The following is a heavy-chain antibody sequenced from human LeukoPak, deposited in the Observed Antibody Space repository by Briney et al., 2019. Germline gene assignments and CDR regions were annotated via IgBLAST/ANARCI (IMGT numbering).Heavy chain of an antibody. CDR1: GFTFSSYG. CDR2: ISGSGGST. J-gene: IGHJ3*02. D-gene: IGHD3-22*01. Sequence: GGSLRLSCAASGFTFSSYGMSWVRQTPGKGLEWVSAISGSGGSTYYADSVKGRFTISRDNSKNTLYLQMNSLRAEDTAVYYCARDDSSGFGDAFDIWGQGTMVTVSS. V-gene: IGHV3-23*01. CDR3: ARDDSSGFGDAFDI.